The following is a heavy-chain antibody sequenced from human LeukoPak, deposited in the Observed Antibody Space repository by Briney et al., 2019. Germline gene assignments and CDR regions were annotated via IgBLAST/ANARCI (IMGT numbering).Heavy chain of an antibody. CDR1: GFTFSSYA. V-gene: IGHV3-30-3*01. Sequence: GGPLRLSCAASGFTFSSYAMHWVRQAPGKGLEWVAVISYDGSNKYYADSVKGRFTISRDNSKNTLYLQMNSLRAEDTAVYYCASEGQLVRQYIYWGQGTLVTVSS. J-gene: IGHJ4*02. D-gene: IGHD4-11*01. CDR3: ASEGQLVRQYIY. CDR2: ISYDGSNK.